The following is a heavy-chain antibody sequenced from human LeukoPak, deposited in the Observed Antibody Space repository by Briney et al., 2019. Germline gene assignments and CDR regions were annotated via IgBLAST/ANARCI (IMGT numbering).Heavy chain of an antibody. V-gene: IGHV1-8*01. D-gene: IGHD3-3*01. Sequence: ASVKVSCKASGYTFSSYDINWVRQATGQGLEWMGWMNPNSGNTGYAQKFQGRVTTTRNTSISTAYMELSSLRSEDTAVYYCARVPVVLWSGSDAAFDIWGQGTMVTVSS. CDR2: MNPNSGNT. CDR1: GYTFSSYD. CDR3: ARVPVVLWSGSDAAFDI. J-gene: IGHJ3*02.